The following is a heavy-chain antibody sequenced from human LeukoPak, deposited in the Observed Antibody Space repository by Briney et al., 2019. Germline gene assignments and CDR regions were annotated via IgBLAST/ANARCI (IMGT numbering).Heavy chain of an antibody. V-gene: IGHV4-39*07. CDR3: AREGDGYNLFDY. Sequence: PSETLSLTCTVSGGSISSGDYYWSWIRQPPGKGLEWIGEINHSGSTNYNPSLKSRVTISVDTSKNQFSLKLSSVTAADTAVYYCAREGDGYNLFDYWGQGTLVTVSS. D-gene: IGHD5-24*01. CDR2: INHSGST. J-gene: IGHJ4*02. CDR1: GGSISSGDYY.